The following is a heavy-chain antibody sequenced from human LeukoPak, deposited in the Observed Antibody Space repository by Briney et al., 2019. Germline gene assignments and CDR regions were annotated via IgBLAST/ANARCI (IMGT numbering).Heavy chain of an antibody. V-gene: IGHV3-23*01. Sequence: GGSLRLSCAASGFTFSSYAMNWVRQAPGKGLEWVSAIGGSGGSTYYADSVKGRFTISRDNSKNTLYLQMNSLRADDAAVYYCAKDGYSSTWDFDYWGQGTLVTASS. CDR2: IGGSGGST. D-gene: IGHD6-13*01. J-gene: IGHJ4*02. CDR1: GFTFSSYA. CDR3: AKDGYSSTWDFDY.